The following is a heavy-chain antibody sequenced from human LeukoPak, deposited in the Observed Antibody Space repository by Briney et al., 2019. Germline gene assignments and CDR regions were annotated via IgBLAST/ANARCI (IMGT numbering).Heavy chain of an antibody. V-gene: IGHV4-59*08. Sequence: SETLSLTCTGSGGSISSYYWSWIRQPPGNGLEWIGYIFYSGSTTTYNPSLKSRVTISVDTSKNQFSLKLSSVTAADTAVYYCARRATNYYGMDVWGQGTTVTVSS. CDR3: ARRATNYYGMDV. CDR1: GGSISSYY. J-gene: IGHJ6*02. CDR2: IFYSGSTT.